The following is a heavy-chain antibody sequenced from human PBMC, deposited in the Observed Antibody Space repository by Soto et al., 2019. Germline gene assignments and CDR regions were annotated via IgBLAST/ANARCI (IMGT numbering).Heavy chain of an antibody. J-gene: IGHJ4*02. Sequence: GASVKVSCKASGGTFSSYAISWVRQAPGQGLEWMGGIIPIFGTANYAQKFQGRVTITADESTSTAYMELSSLRSEDTAVYYCASSPRRGQRWDFDYWGQGTLVTVSS. D-gene: IGHD1-26*01. CDR3: ASSPRRGQRWDFDY. V-gene: IGHV1-69*13. CDR1: GGTFSSYA. CDR2: IIPIFGTA.